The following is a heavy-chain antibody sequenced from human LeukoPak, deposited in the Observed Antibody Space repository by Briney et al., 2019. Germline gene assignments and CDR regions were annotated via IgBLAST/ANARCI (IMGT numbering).Heavy chain of an antibody. J-gene: IGHJ5*02. CDR2: IYPGDSDT. V-gene: IGHV5-51*01. CDR1: GYSSTSYW. Sequence: GESLKISCKGSGYSSTSYWIGWVRQMPGKGLEWMGIIYPGDSDTRYSPSFQGQVTISADKSISTAYLQWSSLKASDTAMYYCARGAPDCSSTSCPMGNWFDPWGQGTLVTVSS. CDR3: ARGAPDCSSTSCPMGNWFDP. D-gene: IGHD2-2*01.